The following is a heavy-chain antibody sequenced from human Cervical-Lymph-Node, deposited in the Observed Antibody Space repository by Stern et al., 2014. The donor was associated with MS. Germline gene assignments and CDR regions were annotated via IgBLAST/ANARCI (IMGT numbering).Heavy chain of an antibody. CDR2: IIPMFGTA. V-gene: IGHV1-69*01. J-gene: IGHJ6*02. Sequence: QVQLVQSGAEVKKPGSSVRVSCKASGGTFSSYAISWVRPAPGQGLAWMGGIIPMFGTANYAQKFQGRVTITADDSTTTAYMEVSSLRSEDTAVYYCASSVGELTPEAVWGQGTTVTVFS. CDR1: GGTFSSYA. CDR3: ASSVGELTPEAV. D-gene: IGHD3-10*01.